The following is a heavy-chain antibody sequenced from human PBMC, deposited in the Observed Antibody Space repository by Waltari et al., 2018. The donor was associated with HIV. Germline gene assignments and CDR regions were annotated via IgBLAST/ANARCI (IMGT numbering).Heavy chain of an antibody. D-gene: IGHD6-25*01. V-gene: IGHV4-61*02. CDR2: ISSSGNT. CDR1: GDSITRGSYY. CDR3: ARALLAARSGGMDV. J-gene: IGHJ6*02. Sequence: QVQLQESGPGLVKPSQTLSLICIVSGDSITRGSYYWTWVRQPPGKGLEWIGRISSSGNTNYNPSLKSRVTMSMDTSKNQFSLEVTSVTAADTAIYFCARALLAARSGGMDVWGHGTTVTVSS.